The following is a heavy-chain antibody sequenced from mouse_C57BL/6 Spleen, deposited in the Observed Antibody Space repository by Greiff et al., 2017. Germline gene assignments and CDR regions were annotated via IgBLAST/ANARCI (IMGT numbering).Heavy chain of an antibody. J-gene: IGHJ4*01. CDR1: GFTFSDYY. CDR3: ARDFYDGYYSYAMDY. D-gene: IGHD2-3*01. V-gene: IGHV5-16*01. CDR2: INYDGSST. Sequence: EVQLVESEGGLVQPGSSMKLSCTASGFTFSDYYMAWVRQVPEKGLEWVANINYDGSSTYYLDSLKSRFIISRDNAKNILYLQMSILKSEDTAKYYCARDFYDGYYSYAMDYWGQGTSVTVSS.